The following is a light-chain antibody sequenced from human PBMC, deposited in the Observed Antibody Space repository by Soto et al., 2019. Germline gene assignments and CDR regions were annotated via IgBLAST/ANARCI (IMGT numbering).Light chain of an antibody. J-gene: IGKJ1*01. V-gene: IGKV3-20*01. CDR2: GAS. CDR1: HSVSSSY. CDR3: QQYGSSPPWT. Sequence: EIVLTQSPGTLSLSPGVRATLSCRASHSVSSSYLAWYQQKPGQAPRLLIYGASSRATGIPDRFSGSGSGTDFTLTISSLEPEDFAVYYCQQYGSSPPWTFGQGTKVEIK.